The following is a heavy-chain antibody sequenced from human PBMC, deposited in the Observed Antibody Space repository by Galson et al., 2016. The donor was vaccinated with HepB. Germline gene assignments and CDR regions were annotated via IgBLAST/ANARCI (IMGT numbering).Heavy chain of an antibody. J-gene: IGHJ2*01. CDR1: GLTLTTYS. D-gene: IGHD3-22*01. CDR3: ARGSVYYFLWYSDV. V-gene: IGHV3-21*04. Sequence: SLRLSCTASGLTLTTYSMNWVRQAPGKGLEWVSSISGSSTYIYYAESVKGRFTISRDNAKNSLFLQMNSLRAEDTAEYYCARGSVYYFLWYSDVWASGALVTVSS. CDR2: ISGSSTYI.